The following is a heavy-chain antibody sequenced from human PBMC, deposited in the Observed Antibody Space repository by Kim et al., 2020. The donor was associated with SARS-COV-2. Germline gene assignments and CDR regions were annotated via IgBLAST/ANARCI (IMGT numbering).Heavy chain of an antibody. CDR3: AQGRGSGGSSYFRVPRPFDY. J-gene: IGHJ4*02. CDR1: GFTFSSYA. V-gene: IGHV3-23*01. D-gene: IGHD2-15*01. CDR2: ISGSGGST. Sequence: GGSLRLSCAASGFTFSSYAMRWVRQAPGKGLEWVSAISGSGGSTYYADSVKGRFTISRDNSKNTLYLQMNSLRAEDTAVYYCAQGRGSGGSSYFRVPRPFDYWGQGTLVTVSS.